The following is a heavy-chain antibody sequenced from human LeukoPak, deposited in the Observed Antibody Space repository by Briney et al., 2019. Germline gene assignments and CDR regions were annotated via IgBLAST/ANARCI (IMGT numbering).Heavy chain of an antibody. V-gene: IGHV3-30*02. CDR1: GFMFSEYG. CDR2: IRDDGSNK. D-gene: IGHD6-19*01. CDR3: AKDWGARGCCGDYFDY. Sequence: GSLRLSCAASGFMFSEYGMHWVRQAPGKGLEWVAFIRDDGSNKLSADSVKGRFTISRDNSKNTVSLQMNSLRSEDTAIYYCAKDWGARGCCGDYFDYWSQGSLVTVSS. J-gene: IGHJ4*02.